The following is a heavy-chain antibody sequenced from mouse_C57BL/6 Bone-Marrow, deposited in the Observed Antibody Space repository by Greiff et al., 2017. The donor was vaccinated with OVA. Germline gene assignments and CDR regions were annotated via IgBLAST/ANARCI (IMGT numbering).Heavy chain of an antibody. J-gene: IGHJ1*03. CDR2: INPNNGGT. Sequence: EVHLVESGPELVKPGASVKIPCKASGYTFTDYNMDWVKQSHGKSLEWIGDINPNNGGTIYNQKFKGKATLTVDKSSSTAYMELRSLTSEDTAVYYCARDYGSSYWYFDVWGTGTTVTVSS. CDR1: GYTFTDYN. CDR3: ARDYGSSYWYFDV. D-gene: IGHD1-1*01. V-gene: IGHV1-18*01.